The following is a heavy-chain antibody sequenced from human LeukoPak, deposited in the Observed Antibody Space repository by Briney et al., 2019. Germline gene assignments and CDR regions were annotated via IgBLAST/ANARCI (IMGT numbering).Heavy chain of an antibody. J-gene: IGHJ4*02. CDR3: AKDAQRGFDYSNSLEY. CDR2: IWSDGTNR. Sequence: PGGSLRLSCAATGFTFNHYAMHWVSQAPGKGREWQAVIWSDGTNRYYADSVKGRFTISRDDAGKTVYLQMSSLRPEDTGVYYCAKDAQRGFDYSNSLEYWGQGTPVTVST. V-gene: IGHV3-33*06. D-gene: IGHD4-11*01. CDR1: GFTFNHYA.